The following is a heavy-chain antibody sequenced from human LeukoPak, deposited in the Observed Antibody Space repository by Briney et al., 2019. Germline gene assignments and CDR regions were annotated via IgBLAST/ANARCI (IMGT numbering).Heavy chain of an antibody. V-gene: IGHV3-21*01. J-gene: IGHJ4*02. D-gene: IGHD1-26*01. CDR1: GFTFSSYS. Sequence: GGSLRLSCAASGFTFSSYSMNWVRQAPGKGLEWVSSISSSSSNIYYADSVKGRFTISRDNAKNSLYLQMNSLRVEDTAVYYCAKEYSGSFSPFPSCFDYWGQGTLVTVSS. CDR3: AKEYSGSFSPFPSCFDY. CDR2: ISSSSSNI.